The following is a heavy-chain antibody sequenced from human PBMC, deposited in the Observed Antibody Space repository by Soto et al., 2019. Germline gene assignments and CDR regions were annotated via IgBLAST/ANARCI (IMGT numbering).Heavy chain of an antibody. J-gene: IGHJ1*01. Sequence: SETLSLTCAVSGGSFSGYYWSWIRQPPGKGLEWIGEINHSGSTNYNPSLKSRVTISVDTSKNQFSLKLSSVTAADTAVYYCAIDGGICVWGSYRYLGYFQHWGQGTLVTVSS. CDR3: AIDGGICVWGSYRYLGYFQH. CDR2: INHSGST. V-gene: IGHV4-34*01. CDR1: GGSFSGYY. D-gene: IGHD3-16*02.